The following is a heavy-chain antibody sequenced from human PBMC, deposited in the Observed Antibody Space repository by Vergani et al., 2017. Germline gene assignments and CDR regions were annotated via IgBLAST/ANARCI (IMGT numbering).Heavy chain of an antibody. J-gene: IGHJ3*02. CDR1: GYSISSGYY. CDR2: IYHSGST. V-gene: IGHV4-38-2*01. Sequence: QVQLQESGPGLVKPSETLSLTCAVSGYSISSGYYWGWIRQPPGKGLEWIGSIYHSGSTYYNPSLKGRVTISVDTSKNQFSLKLSSVTAAATAVYYWARQDFSTMVRGTESAFDIWGQGTMVTVCS. CDR3: ARQDFSTMVRGTESAFDI. D-gene: IGHD3-10*01.